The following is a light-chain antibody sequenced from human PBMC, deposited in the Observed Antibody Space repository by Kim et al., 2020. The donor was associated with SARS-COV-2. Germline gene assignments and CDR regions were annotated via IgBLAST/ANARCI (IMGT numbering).Light chain of an antibody. CDR2: QDS. CDR3: QAWDSTWV. Sequence: SYELTQPPSVSVSPGQTASITCSGVKLGDKYACWYQQKPGQSPVLVIYQDSKRPSGIPERFSGSNSGNTATLTISGTQAMDESDYYCQAWDSTWVFGGGTQLTVL. V-gene: IGLV3-1*01. J-gene: IGLJ3*02. CDR1: KLGDKY.